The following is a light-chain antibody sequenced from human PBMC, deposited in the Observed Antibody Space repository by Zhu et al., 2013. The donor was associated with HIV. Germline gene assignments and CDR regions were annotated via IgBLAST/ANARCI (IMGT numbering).Light chain of an antibody. V-gene: IGKV3-11*01. CDR3: QQRRDWPPIT. CDR2: DVS. J-gene: IGKJ5*01. CDR1: QSLGTY. Sequence: DIVLTQFPATLSLSPGETATLSCRASQSLGTYLAWYQQRPGQAPRLLIYDVSKRASDIPARFRGSGSGADFTLTIDSLEPGDSAIYYCQQRRDWPPITFGQGTRLEI.